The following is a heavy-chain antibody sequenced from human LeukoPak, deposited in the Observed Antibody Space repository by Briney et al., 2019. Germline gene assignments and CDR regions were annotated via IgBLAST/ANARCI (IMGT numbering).Heavy chain of an antibody. CDR2: ITGDGGSA. CDR1: GFTFDDYA. Sequence: GSLRLSCAVSGFTFDDYAMHWVRQAPGQGLEWVSLITGDGGSAYYSDSVKGRFTLSRDNRKNSLFLQMNSLRPDDTAFYYCTKDKYGGNRPAFDIWGQRTMVTVSS. D-gene: IGHD5-12*01. V-gene: IGHV3-43*02. CDR3: TKDKYGGNRPAFDI. J-gene: IGHJ3*02.